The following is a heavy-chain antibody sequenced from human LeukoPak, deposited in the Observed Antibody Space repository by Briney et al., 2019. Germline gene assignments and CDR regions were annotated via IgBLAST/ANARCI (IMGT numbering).Heavy chain of an antibody. CDR3: ARLQRSGYYFDY. Sequence: SETLSLTCTVSGGSISSYSWSWSRHPPGKGLERIGYIYTSGSTNYNPSLKSRVTISVDTSKNQFSLKLSTVTAADTAVYYCARLQRSGYYFDYWGQGTLVTVSS. CDR2: IYTSGST. CDR1: GGSISSYS. D-gene: IGHD2-2*01. J-gene: IGHJ4*02. V-gene: IGHV4-4*09.